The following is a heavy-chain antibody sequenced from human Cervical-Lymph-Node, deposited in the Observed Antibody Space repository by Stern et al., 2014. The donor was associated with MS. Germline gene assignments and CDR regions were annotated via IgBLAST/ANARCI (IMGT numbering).Heavy chain of an antibody. J-gene: IGHJ6*02. Sequence: QVQLQQSGPGLVKPSETLSLTCTVSGGSVSSGSYYWSWIRQPPGKGLEWIGYIYYTGSINYDPSLKTNYNPSLKSRVTISVDTSKNQFSLKVSSVTAADTAVYYCARGVYGMDVWGQGTTVTVSS. CDR1: GGSVSSGSYY. CDR3: ARGVYGMDV. CDR2: IYYTGSINYDPSLKT. V-gene: IGHV4-61*01.